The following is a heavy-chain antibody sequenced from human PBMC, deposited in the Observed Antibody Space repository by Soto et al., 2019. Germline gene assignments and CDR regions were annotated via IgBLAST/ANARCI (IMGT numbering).Heavy chain of an antibody. CDR2: INPNSGGT. CDR1: GYTFTGYY. Sequence: ASVKVSCKASGYTFTGYYMHWVRQAPGQGLEWMGWINPNSGGTNYAQKFQGRVTMTRDTSISTAYMELSWLRSDDTAVYYCARALPYYYDSSGLRGYFDYWGQGTLVTVSS. D-gene: IGHD3-22*01. J-gene: IGHJ4*02. CDR3: ARALPYYYDSSGLRGYFDY. V-gene: IGHV1-2*02.